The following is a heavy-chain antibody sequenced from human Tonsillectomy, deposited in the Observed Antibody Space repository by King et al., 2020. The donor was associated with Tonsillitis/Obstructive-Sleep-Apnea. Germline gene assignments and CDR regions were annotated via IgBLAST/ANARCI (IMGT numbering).Heavy chain of an antibody. D-gene: IGHD6-13*01. J-gene: IGHJ4*02. CDR2: IDHSGST. V-gene: IGHV4-34*01. CDR1: GGSFSGYY. Sequence: VQLQQWGAGLLKPSETLSLTCAVYGGSFSGYYWNWIRQPPGKGLEWIGEIDHSGSTNYNPSLNSRVTISEDTSKNQFSLKLSSVTAADTAVYYCAREHSSSLDYWGQGTLVTVSS. CDR3: AREHSSSLDY.